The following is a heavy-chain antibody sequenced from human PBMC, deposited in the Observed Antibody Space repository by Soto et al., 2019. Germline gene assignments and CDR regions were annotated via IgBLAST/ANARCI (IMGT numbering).Heavy chain of an antibody. V-gene: IGHV3-30*18. CDR2: ISYDGTDE. Sequence: QVQLVESGGGVVQPGRSLRLSCAASGFSFSSYGMHWVRQAPGKGLEWVAMISYDGTDEYYADSVKGRFTISRDNSKNAGYLQMNSLRAEDRAVYYCAKQESDWNGHFDYWGQGTLVTVSS. CDR1: GFSFSSYG. CDR3: AKQESDWNGHFDY. J-gene: IGHJ4*02. D-gene: IGHD1-1*01.